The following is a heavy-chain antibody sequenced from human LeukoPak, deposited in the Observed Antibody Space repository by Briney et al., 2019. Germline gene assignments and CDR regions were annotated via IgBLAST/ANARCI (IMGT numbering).Heavy chain of an antibody. D-gene: IGHD1-26*01. CDR1: GFTFSSYA. Sequence: GRSLRLSCAASGFTFSSYAMHWVRQAPGKGLEWVAVISYDGSIKYYADSVKGRFTISRDNSKNTLYLQMNSLRAEDTAVYYCAREREWELLTSPFDYWGQGTLVTVSS. CDR3: AREREWELLTSPFDY. CDR2: ISYDGSIK. J-gene: IGHJ4*02. V-gene: IGHV3-30*01.